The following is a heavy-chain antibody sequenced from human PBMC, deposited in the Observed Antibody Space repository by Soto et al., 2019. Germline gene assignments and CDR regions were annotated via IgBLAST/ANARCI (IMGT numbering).Heavy chain of an antibody. CDR1: GFTFANYA. V-gene: IGHV3-23*01. CDR3: ATDRGYSDYDKWIDS. J-gene: IGHJ5*01. D-gene: IGHD5-12*01. Sequence: GGSLRLSCAASGFTFANYAMSWVRQAPGQGLEWVSSITAGSTTYYADSVQGRFTISRDNSENTLYLQMNSLRADDTAVYYCATDRGYSDYDKWIDSWGQGTLVTVSS. CDR2: ITAGSTT.